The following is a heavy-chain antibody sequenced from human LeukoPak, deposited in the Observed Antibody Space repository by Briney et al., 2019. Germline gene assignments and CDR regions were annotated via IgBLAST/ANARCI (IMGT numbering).Heavy chain of an antibody. V-gene: IGHV3-7*01. Sequence: GGSLRLSCTASGLDFRTSWMSWVRQSPGKGLEFLANIRYDGTVKNYLDSVKGRFTISRDNPKNSLYLQMDSLRADDTAVYYCARDPDSSSLDYWGQGGLVTVSS. J-gene: IGHJ4*02. CDR3: ARDPDSSSLDY. D-gene: IGHD6-13*01. CDR1: GLDFRTSW. CDR2: IRYDGTVK.